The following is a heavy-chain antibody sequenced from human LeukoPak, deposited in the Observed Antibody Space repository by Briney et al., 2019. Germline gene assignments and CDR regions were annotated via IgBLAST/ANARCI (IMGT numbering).Heavy chain of an antibody. CDR2: INPNSGGT. V-gene: IGHV1-2*02. D-gene: IGHD6-19*01. J-gene: IGHJ4*02. Sequence: GASVNVSFTASVYTFTFYYMHWVRQAPGQGLEWMGWINPNSGGTNYAQKFQGRVTMTRDTSISTAYMELSRLRSDDTAVYYCARDRDSSGWYGGDYWGQGTLVTVSS. CDR3: ARDRDSSGWYGGDY. CDR1: VYTFTFYY.